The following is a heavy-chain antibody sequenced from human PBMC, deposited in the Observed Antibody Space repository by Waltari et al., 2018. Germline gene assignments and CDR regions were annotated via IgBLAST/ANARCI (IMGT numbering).Heavy chain of an antibody. V-gene: IGHV4-34*01. CDR2: INHSGST. J-gene: IGHJ6*03. CDR3: ARQNPDSYGYYYYYYMDV. CDR1: GGSFSGYY. Sequence: QVQLQQWGAGLLKPSETLSLTCAVYGGSFSGYYWSWIRQPPGKGLEWIGEINHSGSTNYNPSLKSRVTISVDTSKNQFSLKLSSVTAADTAVYYCARQNPDSYGYYYYYYMDVWGKGTTVTVSS. D-gene: IGHD5-18*01.